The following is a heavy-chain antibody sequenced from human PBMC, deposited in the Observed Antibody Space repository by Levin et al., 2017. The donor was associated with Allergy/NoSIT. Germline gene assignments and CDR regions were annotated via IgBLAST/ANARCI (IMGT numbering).Heavy chain of an antibody. CDR1: GFTFSSYW. CDR3: ARGAGTIFGVVSPFAADLDY. V-gene: IGHV3-7*01. J-gene: IGHJ4*02. CDR2: IKQDGSEK. D-gene: IGHD3-3*01. Sequence: QRGESLKISCAASGFTFSSYWMSWVRQAPGKGLEWVANIKQDGSEKYYVDSVKGRFTISRDNAKNSLYLQMNSLRAEDTAVYYCARGAGTIFGVVSPFAADLDYWGQGTLVTVSS.